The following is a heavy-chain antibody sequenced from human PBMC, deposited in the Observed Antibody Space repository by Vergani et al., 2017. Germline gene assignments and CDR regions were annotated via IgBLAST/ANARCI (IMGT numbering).Heavy chain of an antibody. CDR3: ARVSTITMIVVVIHHYFDY. V-gene: IGHV3-7*01. D-gene: IGHD3-22*01. J-gene: IGHJ4*02. Sequence: EVQLVESGGGLVQPGGSLRLSCAASGFTFSSYWMSWVRQAPGKGLEWVANIKQDGSEKDYVDSVKGRFTISRDNAKNSLYLQMNSLRAEDTAVYYCARVSTITMIVVVIHHYFDYWGQGTLVTVSS. CDR1: GFTFSSYW. CDR2: IKQDGSEK.